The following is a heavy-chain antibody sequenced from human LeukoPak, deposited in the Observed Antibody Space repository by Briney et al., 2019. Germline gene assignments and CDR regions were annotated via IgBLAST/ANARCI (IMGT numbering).Heavy chain of an antibody. Sequence: ASVKVSCKASGGTFTSYAISWVRQAPGQGLEWMGGIIPIFGTANYAQKFQGRVTITADESTSTAYMELSSLRSEDMAVYYCARFGNSWMDYWGQGTLVTVSS. CDR2: IIPIFGTA. J-gene: IGHJ4*02. V-gene: IGHV1-69*13. D-gene: IGHD6-13*01. CDR1: GGTFTSYA. CDR3: ARFGNSWMDY.